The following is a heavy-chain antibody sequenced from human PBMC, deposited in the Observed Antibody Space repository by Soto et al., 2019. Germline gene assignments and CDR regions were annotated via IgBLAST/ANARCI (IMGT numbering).Heavy chain of an antibody. D-gene: IGHD2-2*01. CDR1: GFTFSDYW. CDR2: IKFDGSVK. Sequence: PGGSLRLSCEASGFTFSDYWMSWVRQAPGKGPEWVANIKFDGSVKQYADSVRGRFSISRDNSRNSLFLQMNSLRAGDTAIYYCVKDGGYCSSSTCYSPRNHYFDSWGQGTLVTVSS. J-gene: IGHJ4*02. CDR3: VKDGGYCSSSTCYSPRNHYFDS. V-gene: IGHV3-7*03.